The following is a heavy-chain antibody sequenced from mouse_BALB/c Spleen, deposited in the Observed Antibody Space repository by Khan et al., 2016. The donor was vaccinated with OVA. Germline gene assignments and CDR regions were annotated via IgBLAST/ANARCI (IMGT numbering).Heavy chain of an antibody. V-gene: IGHV1-18*01. CDR3: ARDAGRY. CDR1: GYTFPEYT. CDR2: INPKNGGT. Sequence: VQLQQSGPELAKPGASVKISCKTSGYTFPEYTVHWVKQSLGKSLDWIGVINPKNGGTAYNQKFKGKATLAVDKSSSTAYMEFRNLTSEDSAVYYCARDAGRYWGQGTSVTVAS. J-gene: IGHJ4*01. D-gene: IGHD3-3*01.